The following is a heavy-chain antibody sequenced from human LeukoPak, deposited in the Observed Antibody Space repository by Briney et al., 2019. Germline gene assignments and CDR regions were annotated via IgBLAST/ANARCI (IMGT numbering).Heavy chain of an antibody. Sequence: TGGSLRLSCAASGFSFSSYRVNWARQAPGKGLEWVSSVSNSGDYIHYADSVKGRFTISRDNSKNSLYLQMNSLRAEDTAVYYCARALIGYYFDYWGQGTLVTVSS. CDR1: GFSFSSYR. V-gene: IGHV3-21*06. J-gene: IGHJ4*02. CDR3: ARALIGYYFDY. D-gene: IGHD2-8*01. CDR2: VSNSGDYI.